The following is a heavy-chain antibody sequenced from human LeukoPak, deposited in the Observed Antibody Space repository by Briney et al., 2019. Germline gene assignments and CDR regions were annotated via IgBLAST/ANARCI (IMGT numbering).Heavy chain of an antibody. D-gene: IGHD3-10*01. CDR3: ARDGGDYYGSGSYYMSAFDI. CDR2: INPNSGGT. Sequence: ASVKVSCKASGYTFIGYYMHWVRQAPGQWVEWMGWINPNSGGTNYAQKFQGRVTMTRDTSISTAYMELSRLRSDDTAVYYCARDGGDYYGSGSYYMSAFDIWGQGTMVTVSS. V-gene: IGHV1-2*02. J-gene: IGHJ3*02. CDR1: GYTFIGYY.